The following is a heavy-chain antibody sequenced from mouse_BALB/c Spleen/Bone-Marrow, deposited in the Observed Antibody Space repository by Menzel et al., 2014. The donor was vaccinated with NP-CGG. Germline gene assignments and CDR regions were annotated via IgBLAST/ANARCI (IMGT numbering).Heavy chain of an antibody. Sequence: VQGVESGAELVKPGASVKLSCKASGYTFTSYYMYWVKQRPGQGLEWIGGINPSNGGTNFNEKFKSKATLTVDKSSSTAYMQLSSLTSEDSAVYYCTRSEPFAHWGQGTLVPVSA. CDR1: GYTFTSYY. J-gene: IGHJ3*01. CDR2: INPSNGGT. V-gene: IGHV1S81*02. CDR3: TRSEPFAH.